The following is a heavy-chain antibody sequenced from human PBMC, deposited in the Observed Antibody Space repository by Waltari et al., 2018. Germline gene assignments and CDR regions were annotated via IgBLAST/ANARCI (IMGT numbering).Heavy chain of an antibody. CDR1: GFTFSSYG. V-gene: IGHV3-30*02. CDR3: AGILEWLPQNWFDP. CDR2: IRYDGSNK. Sequence: QVQLVESGGGVVQPGGSLRLSCAASGFTFSSYGMHWVRQAPGKGLEWVAFIRYDGSNKYYADSVKGRFTISRDNSKNTLYLQMNSLRAEDTAVYYCAGILEWLPQNWFDPWGQGTLVTVSS. J-gene: IGHJ5*02. D-gene: IGHD3-3*01.